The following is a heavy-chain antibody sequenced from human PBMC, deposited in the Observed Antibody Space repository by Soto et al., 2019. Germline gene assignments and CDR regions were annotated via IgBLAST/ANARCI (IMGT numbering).Heavy chain of an antibody. CDR2: IIPILGIA. CDR1: GGTFSSYT. V-gene: IGHV1-69*04. D-gene: IGHD2-2*01. CDR3: ARDSRGVVVPAATA. J-gene: IGHJ4*02. Sequence: SVKVSCKASGGTFSSYTISWVRQAPGQGLEWMGRIIPILGIANYAQKFQGRVTITADKSTGTAYMELSSLRSEDTAVYYCARDSRGVVVPAATAWGQGTLVTVSS.